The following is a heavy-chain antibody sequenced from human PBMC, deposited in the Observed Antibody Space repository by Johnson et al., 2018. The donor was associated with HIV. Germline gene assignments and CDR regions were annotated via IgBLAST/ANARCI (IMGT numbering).Heavy chain of an antibody. CDR1: GFTFSSNY. V-gene: IGHV3-66*01. CDR2: LYSDGGT. J-gene: IGHJ3*02. Sequence: VLLVESGGGVVQPGGSLRLSCAASGFTFSSNYMSWVRQAPGKGLEWVSVLYSDGGTYYADSVKGRFTISRDNAKDSLYLQMNSLRAEDTAVYYCARGGHSASYYWGQVDAFDIWGQGTMVTVSS. CDR3: ARGGHSASYYWGQVDAFDI. D-gene: IGHD1-26*01.